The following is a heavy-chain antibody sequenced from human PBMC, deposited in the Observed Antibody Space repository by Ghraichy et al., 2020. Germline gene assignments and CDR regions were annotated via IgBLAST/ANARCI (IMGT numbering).Heavy chain of an antibody. CDR3: ARADRDRQGVDPDAFDI. CDR2: IYYSGST. Sequence: SETLSLTCTVSGGSISSGDYYWSWIRQPPGKGLEWIGYIYYSGSTYYNPSLKSRVTISVDTSKNQFSLKLSSVTAADTAVYYCARADRDRQGVDPDAFDIWGQGTMVTVSS. D-gene: IGHD1-14*01. J-gene: IGHJ3*02. CDR1: GGSISSGDYY. V-gene: IGHV4-30-4*08.